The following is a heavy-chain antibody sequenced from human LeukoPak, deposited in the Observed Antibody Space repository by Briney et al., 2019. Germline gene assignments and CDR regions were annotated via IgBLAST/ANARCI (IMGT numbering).Heavy chain of an antibody. CDR2: ISSGGSSI. CDR1: GFTFSDYH. D-gene: IGHD6-13*01. CDR3: ARRTAGGRCFDY. J-gene: IGHJ4*02. V-gene: IGHV3-11*01. Sequence: GGSLRLSCPVSGFTFSDYHMSWIRQAPGKGLEWISYISSGGSSISHADSVKGRFTISRDNAENSLYLQMNSLRAEDTAVYYCARRTAGGRCFDYWGQGTLVTVSS.